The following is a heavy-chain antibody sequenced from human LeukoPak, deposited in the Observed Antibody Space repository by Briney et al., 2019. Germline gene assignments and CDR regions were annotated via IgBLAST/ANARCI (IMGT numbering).Heavy chain of an antibody. CDR2: ISYDGNNK. J-gene: IGHJ4*02. CDR3: ARVLAAGLYYDSSGYYGY. Sequence: PGGSLRLSCAASGFTFSGYAMNWVRQAPGKGLEWVAVISYDGNNKYYADSVKGRFTISRDNSKNTLYLQMNSLRAEDTAVYYCARVLAAGLYYDSSGYYGYWGQGTLVTVSS. CDR1: GFTFSGYA. D-gene: IGHD3-22*01. V-gene: IGHV3-30-3*01.